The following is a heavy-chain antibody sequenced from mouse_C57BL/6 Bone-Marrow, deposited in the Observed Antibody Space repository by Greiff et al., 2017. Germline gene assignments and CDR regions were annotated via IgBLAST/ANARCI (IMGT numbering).Heavy chain of an antibody. J-gene: IGHJ3*01. CDR3: AIVWDVLWVTTTFAY. V-gene: IGHV1-81*01. CDR1: GYTFTSYG. Sequence: VQLQQSGAELARPGASVKLSCKASGYTFTSYGISWVQQRTGQGLEWIGEIYPRSGNTYYNEQFKGKATLTTDKSSNTAYMELRCLTFEDLTVDVCAIVWDVLWVTTTFAYWGQGTLVTVSA. CDR2: IYPRSGNT. D-gene: IGHD2-1*01.